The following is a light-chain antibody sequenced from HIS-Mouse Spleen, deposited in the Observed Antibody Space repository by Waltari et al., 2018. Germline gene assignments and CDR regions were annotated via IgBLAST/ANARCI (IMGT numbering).Light chain of an antibody. Sequence: QSALTQPASVSGSPGQSITISCPGTSSDVGGYTYVSWYQQHPGKAPKLMIYEVSNRPSGVSNRFSGSKSGNTASLTISGLQAEDEADYYCSSYTSSSTFFGTGTKVTVL. CDR1: SSDVGGYTY. CDR2: EVS. V-gene: IGLV2-14*01. CDR3: SSYTSSSTF. J-gene: IGLJ1*01.